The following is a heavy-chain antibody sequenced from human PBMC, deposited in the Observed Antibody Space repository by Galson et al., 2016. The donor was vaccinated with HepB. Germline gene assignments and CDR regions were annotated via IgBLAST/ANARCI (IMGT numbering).Heavy chain of an antibody. CDR3: ARDPPGVPDFALDV. D-gene: IGHD3-10*01. V-gene: IGHV3-66*01. Sequence: SLRLSCAASGFTVSSNCMSWVRQAPGKGLEWVSLICDGVSAYYTDSVKARFTISRDNSKNTLYLQMNNLRPEDTAVYFCARDPPGVPDFALDVWGQGTTVTVSS. CDR2: ICDGVSA. CDR1: GFTVSSNC. J-gene: IGHJ6*02.